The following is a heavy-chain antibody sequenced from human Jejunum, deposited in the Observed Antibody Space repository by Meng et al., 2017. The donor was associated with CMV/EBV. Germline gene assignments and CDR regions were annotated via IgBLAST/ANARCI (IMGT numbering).Heavy chain of an antibody. CDR1: GASVSTPNYS. J-gene: IGHJ4*02. Sequence: SGASVSTPNYSWSWIRQPPGKALEWIGFIEDSETTRYMPSLESRVSILIDTSKNQFSLRVRSVTAADTATYYCARGGWGNWNFEHWGQGTQVTVSS. CDR2: IEDSETT. CDR3: ARGGWGNWNFEH. D-gene: IGHD1-1*01. V-gene: IGHV4-61*01.